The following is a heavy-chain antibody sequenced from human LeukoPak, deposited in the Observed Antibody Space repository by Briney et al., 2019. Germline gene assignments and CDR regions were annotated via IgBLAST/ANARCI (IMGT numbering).Heavy chain of an antibody. V-gene: IGHV4-59*01. J-gene: IGHJ4*02. D-gene: IGHD7-27*01. Sequence: SETLSLTCTVSGGSLSRYCWFWIRQSPGKGPEWIGYVYSSVSTNYNPSLKSRVTISIDTSENQFSLKLTSMTAADTAVYYCARGSYGDPIDNWGQGILVTVSP. CDR2: VYSSVST. CDR1: GGSLSRYC. CDR3: ARGSYGDPIDN.